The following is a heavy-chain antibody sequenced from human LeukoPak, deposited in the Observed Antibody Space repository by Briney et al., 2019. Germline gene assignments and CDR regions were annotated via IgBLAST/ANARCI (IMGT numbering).Heavy chain of an antibody. CDR2: IPYDGSNK. CDR1: GFTFSSYG. Sequence: GRSLRLSCAASGFTFSSYGMHWVRQAPGKGLEWVAVIPYDGSNKYYADSVKGRFTISRDNSKNTLYLQMNSLRAEDTAVYYCALIKILSGFDYWGQGTLVTVSS. CDR3: ALIKILSGFDY. J-gene: IGHJ4*02. V-gene: IGHV3-30*03.